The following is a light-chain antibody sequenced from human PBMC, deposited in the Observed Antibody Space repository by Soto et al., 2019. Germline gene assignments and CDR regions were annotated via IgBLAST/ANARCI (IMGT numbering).Light chain of an antibody. CDR1: ISDFVLYNY. CDR3: SSYTTSSALQV. Sequence: QSALTQPPSVSGSPGQSITISCSGTISDFVLYNYVSWYQQHPGKAPKLMIYGVNNRPSGVSNRFSGSKSGNTASLTISGLQADDEADYYCSSYTTSSALQVFGTGTKVTVL. J-gene: IGLJ1*01. V-gene: IGLV2-14*01. CDR2: GVN.